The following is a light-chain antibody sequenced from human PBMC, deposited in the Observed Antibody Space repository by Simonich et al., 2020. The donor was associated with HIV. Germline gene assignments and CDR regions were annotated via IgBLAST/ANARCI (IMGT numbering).Light chain of an antibody. V-gene: IGLV2-14*02. J-gene: IGLJ3*02. CDR1: SSDVGSYNL. CDR2: DVS. Sequence: QSALTQPASVSGSPGQSITIPCTGTSSDVGSYNLVSWYQQHPGKAPKLIIYDVSKRPSGVSNRFSGSKSGNTASLTISGLQAEDEADYYCSSPTADRGVFGGGTKLTVL. CDR3: SSPTADRGV.